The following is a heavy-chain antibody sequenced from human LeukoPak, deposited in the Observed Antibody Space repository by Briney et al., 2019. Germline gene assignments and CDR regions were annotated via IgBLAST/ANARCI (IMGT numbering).Heavy chain of an antibody. CDR1: GGSISSSSYY. CDR2: IYYTGST. J-gene: IGHJ4*02. V-gene: IGHV4-61*05. D-gene: IGHD1-26*01. CDR3: ARHSGSYWY. Sequence: SETLSLTCTVSGGSISSSSYYWGWIRQPPGKGLEWIGYIYYTGSTNYNPSLKSRVTISVDTSKNQFSLRLSSVTAADTAVYYCARHSGSYWYWGQGTLVTVSS.